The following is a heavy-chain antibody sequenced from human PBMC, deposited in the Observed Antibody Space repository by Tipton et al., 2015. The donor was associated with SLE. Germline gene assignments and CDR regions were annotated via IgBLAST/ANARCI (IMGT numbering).Heavy chain of an antibody. D-gene: IGHD6-13*01. CDR1: GGPISSSSYY. CDR2: IYYSGST. J-gene: IGHJ6*03. V-gene: IGHV4-39*07. CDR3: ARGPREAAAGYMDV. Sequence: TLSLTCTVSGGPISSSSYYWGWIRQPPGKGLEWIGSIYYSGSTYYNPSLKSRVTISVDTSKNQFSLKLSSVTAADTAVYYCARGPREAAAGYMDVGGKGTTVTVSS.